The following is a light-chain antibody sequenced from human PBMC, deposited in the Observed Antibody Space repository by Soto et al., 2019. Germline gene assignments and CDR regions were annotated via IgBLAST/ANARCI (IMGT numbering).Light chain of an antibody. J-gene: IGKJ5*01. CDR1: QGIDTS. Sequence: ILLTQSPSSLSASVGDRVTITFRASQGIDTSLAWYQQKPGTAPKLLIYAASNFPSGVPSRFSGSGSGTHFTLTISRLQPEDFPTYYCQQLHGYPITFGQGTRLEIK. V-gene: IGKV1-9*01. CDR3: QQLHGYPIT. CDR2: AAS.